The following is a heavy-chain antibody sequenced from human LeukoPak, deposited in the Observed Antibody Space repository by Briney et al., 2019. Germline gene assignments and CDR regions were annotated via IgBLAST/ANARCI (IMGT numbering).Heavy chain of an antibody. CDR3: ATPLGPGRHYYYYYGMDV. D-gene: IGHD7-27*01. CDR1: GFTFSSYA. CDR2: ISYDGSNK. J-gene: IGHJ6*02. Sequence: PGRSLRLSCAASGFTFSSYAMHWVRQAPGKGLEWVAVISYDGSNKYYADSVKGRFTISRDNSKHTLYLQMNSLRAEDTAVYYCATPLGPGRHYYYYYGMDVWGQGTTVTVSS. V-gene: IGHV3-30-3*01.